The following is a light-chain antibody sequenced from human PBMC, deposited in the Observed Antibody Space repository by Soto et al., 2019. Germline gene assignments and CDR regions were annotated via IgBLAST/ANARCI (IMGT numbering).Light chain of an antibody. Sequence: QSVLTQPPSASRTTGQRVTIPCSGSSSDIGSNSVNWYQQLPGAAPRLLIYANDHRPSGVPDRFSASKSGTSASLAISGVRSEDEAFYYCATWSDSLKGWVFGGGTKVTVL. CDR2: AND. CDR1: SSDIGSNS. V-gene: IGLV1-44*01. J-gene: IGLJ3*02. CDR3: ATWSDSLKGWV.